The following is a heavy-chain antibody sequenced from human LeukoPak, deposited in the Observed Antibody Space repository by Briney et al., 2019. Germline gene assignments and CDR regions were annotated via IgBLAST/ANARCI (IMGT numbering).Heavy chain of an antibody. CDR1: GFTFSAYW. V-gene: IGHV3-7*02. D-gene: IGHD3-22*01. CDR3: ARGNYYDSSGYLDY. Sequence: PGGSLRLSCAASGFTFSAYWMSWVRQAPGKGLEWVANIKVDGSEKYYVDSVKGRFTISRDNAKNSLYLQMNSLRAEDTAVYYCARGNYYDSSGYLDYWGQGTLVTVSS. CDR2: IKVDGSEK. J-gene: IGHJ4*02.